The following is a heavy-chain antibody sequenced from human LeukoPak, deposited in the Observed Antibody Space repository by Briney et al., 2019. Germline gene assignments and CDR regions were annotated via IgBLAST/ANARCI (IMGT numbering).Heavy chain of an antibody. CDR2: IFSGGDT. J-gene: IGHJ4*02. Sequence: PGGSLSLSCAPSGFTVSSNYMSWLRQAPGEGLEWVSVIFSGGDTFYADSVKGRFTISRDNSKNTLYFQMNSLRAEDTAVYYCAAKVELRSNGPYFNSWGQGTLVTVSS. V-gene: IGHV3-53*01. CDR3: AAKVELRSNGPYFNS. CDR1: GFTVSSNY. D-gene: IGHD1-7*01.